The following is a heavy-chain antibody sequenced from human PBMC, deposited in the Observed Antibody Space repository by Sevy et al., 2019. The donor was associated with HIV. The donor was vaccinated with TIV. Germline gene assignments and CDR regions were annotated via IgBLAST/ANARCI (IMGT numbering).Heavy chain of an antibody. CDR3: AKDSVAAGYFDH. CDR1: GFTFSSYW. J-gene: IGHJ4*02. Sequence: GGSLRLSCAASGFTFSSYWMSWVRQAPGKGLEWVANIKQDGSEKYYADSVKGRFTISRDNPKNTLYVQMNSLRPDDTAVYYCAKDSVAAGYFDHWGQGILVTVSS. D-gene: IGHD2-15*01. CDR2: IKQDGSEK. V-gene: IGHV3-7*01.